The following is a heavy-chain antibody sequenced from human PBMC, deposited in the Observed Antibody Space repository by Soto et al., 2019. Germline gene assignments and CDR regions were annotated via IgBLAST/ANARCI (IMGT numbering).Heavy chain of an antibody. J-gene: IGHJ5*02. CDR1: GYTLTELS. CDR3: AAEAPKWELQQNNWFAP. D-gene: IGHD1-26*01. V-gene: IGHV1-24*01. CDR2: FDPEDDET. Sequence: GASVKVSCKVSGYTLTELSMHWVRQAPGKGLEWMGGFDPEDDETIYAQKFQGRVTMTEDSSTDTAYMELSSLRSEDTAVYYCAAEAPKWELQQNNWFAPWGQGTLVTVSS.